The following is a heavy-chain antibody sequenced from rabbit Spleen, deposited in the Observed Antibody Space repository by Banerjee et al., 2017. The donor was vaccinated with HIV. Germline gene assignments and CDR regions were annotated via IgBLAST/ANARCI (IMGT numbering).Heavy chain of an antibody. CDR2: VGGGGGPT. V-gene: IGHV1S40*01. J-gene: IGHJ4*01. CDR3: ARGPPNTAYDYNL. Sequence: QQLVESGGGLVKPGASLTLTCKASGVSFTNNYYMCWVRQAPGKGLEWIACVGGGGGPTYYARWAKGRFTISKTSSTTVTLQMTSLTAADTATYFCARGPPNTAYDYNLWGPGTLVTVS. D-gene: IGHD6-1*01. CDR1: GVSFTNNYY.